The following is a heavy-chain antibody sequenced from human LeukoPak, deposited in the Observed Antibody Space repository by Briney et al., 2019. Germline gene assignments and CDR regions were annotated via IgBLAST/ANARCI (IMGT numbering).Heavy chain of an antibody. V-gene: IGHV4-4*07. CDR2: IYTSGST. CDR3: ARERRAPYSGYDSAWFDP. CDR1: GGSISSYY. Sequence: SETLSLTCTVSGGSISSYYWNWIRQPAGKGLEWIGRIYTSGSTNYKPSLKSRVTMSVDTSKNQFSLKLSSVNAADTAVYYCARERRAPYSGYDSAWFDPWGQGTLVTVSS. D-gene: IGHD5-12*01. J-gene: IGHJ5*02.